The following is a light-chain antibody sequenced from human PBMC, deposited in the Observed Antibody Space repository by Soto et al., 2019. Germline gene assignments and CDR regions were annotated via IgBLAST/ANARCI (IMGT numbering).Light chain of an antibody. J-gene: IGLJ2*01. CDR3: SSYAASNNLGV. CDR1: SSDGGGYNY. CDR2: EVS. V-gene: IGLV2-8*01. Sequence: QSALTQPTSASGSPGQSVTISCIGTSSDGGGYNYVSWYQQHPGKAPKLMIYEVSKRPSGVPDRFSGSKSGNTASLTVSGLQAEDEADYYCSSYAASNNLGVFGGGTKLTVL.